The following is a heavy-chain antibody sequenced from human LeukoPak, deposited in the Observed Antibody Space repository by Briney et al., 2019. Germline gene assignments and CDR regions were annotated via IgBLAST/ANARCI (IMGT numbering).Heavy chain of an antibody. V-gene: IGHV3-33*08. CDR1: GFTFNSYA. CDR2: IWYDGSNK. CDR3: AREASPKALGY. J-gene: IGHJ4*02. Sequence: PGGSLRLSCAASGFTFNSYAMHWVRQARGKGLEWVAVIWYDGSNKYYVDSVKGRFTISRDNSKNTLYLQMNSLRAEDTAVYYCAREASPKALGYWGQGTLVTVSS.